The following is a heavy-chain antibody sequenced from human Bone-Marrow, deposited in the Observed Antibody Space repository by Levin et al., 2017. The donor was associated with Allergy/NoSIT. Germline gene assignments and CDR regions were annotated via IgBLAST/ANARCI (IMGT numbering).Heavy chain of an antibody. V-gene: IGHV3-33*01. CDR2: IWYDGSNT. D-gene: IGHD3-10*01. J-gene: IGHJ4*02. CDR1: GFSLRSFG. Sequence: AGGSLRLSCAASGFSLRSFGMHWVRQAPGKGLEWVAVIWYDGSNTYYADSVKGRFTISRDNSKNTLNLQMTSLRAEDTAVYYCARDEGWFGESYLDYWGQGTLVTVSS. CDR3: ARDEGWFGESYLDY.